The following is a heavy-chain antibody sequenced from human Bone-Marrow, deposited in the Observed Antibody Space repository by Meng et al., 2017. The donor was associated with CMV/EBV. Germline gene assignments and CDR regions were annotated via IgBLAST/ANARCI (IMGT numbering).Heavy chain of an antibody. CDR3: ATVGLGMNWFDP. J-gene: IGHJ5*02. Sequence: QLQQLGEGLVKPSETLSLTCAVCGGSVSGYYWSWIRQPPGKGLEWIAEINHSGNTNYNPSLKSRVTISVDTSKNQFSLKLSSVTAADTAVYYCATVGLGMNWFDPWGQGTLVTVSS. V-gene: IGHV4-34*01. CDR2: INHSGNT. CDR1: GGSVSGYY.